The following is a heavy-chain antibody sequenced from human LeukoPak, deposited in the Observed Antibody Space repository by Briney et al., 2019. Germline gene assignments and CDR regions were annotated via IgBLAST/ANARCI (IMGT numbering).Heavy chain of an antibody. CDR2: IHYSGNT. J-gene: IGHJ4*02. CDR3: AREGGFYRPLDY. V-gene: IGHV4-59*12. Sequence: PSETLSLTCTVSGGSISNYYWSWIRQPPGKGLEWIGYIHYSGNTNYNPSLKSRVTISVDTSRNQFSLELSSVTAADTAVYYCAREGGFYRPLDYSGQGTLVTVSS. CDR1: GGSISNYY. D-gene: IGHD3-3*01.